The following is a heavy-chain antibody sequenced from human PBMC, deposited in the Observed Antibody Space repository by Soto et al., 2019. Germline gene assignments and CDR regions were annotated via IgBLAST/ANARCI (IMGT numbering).Heavy chain of an antibody. CDR2: FIAMLGTP. CDR1: GGTFGSQD. Sequence: KVSFKASGGTFGSQDIAGVRQAPGQGLEWMGGFIAMLGTPTYAKKVQGRATISADESLTSSYLELRSLRSEDTGVYFCARGAMANFDYWGQGTVVTVSS. V-gene: IGHV1-69*01. D-gene: IGHD5-18*01. CDR3: ARGAMANFDY. J-gene: IGHJ4*02.